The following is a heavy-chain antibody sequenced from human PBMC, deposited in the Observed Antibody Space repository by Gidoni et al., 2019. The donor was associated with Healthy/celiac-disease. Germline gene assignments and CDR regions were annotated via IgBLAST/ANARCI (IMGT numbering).Heavy chain of an antibody. CDR1: GFTFRSSG. V-gene: IGHV3-30*18. Sequence: QVQLVESGGGVVQPVRSLRLSCAASGFTFRSSGMPWVRQAPGKGLERVAVISYDGSNKYYADSVKGRFTISRDNSKNTLYLKMNSLRAEDTAVYYCAKGGPGYYDSSGHNNDAFDIWGQGTMVTVSS. D-gene: IGHD3-22*01. CDR2: ISYDGSNK. J-gene: IGHJ3*02. CDR3: AKGGPGYYDSSGHNNDAFDI.